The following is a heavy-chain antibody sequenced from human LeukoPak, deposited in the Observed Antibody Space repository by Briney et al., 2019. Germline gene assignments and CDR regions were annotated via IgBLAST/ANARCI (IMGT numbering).Heavy chain of an antibody. CDR1: GFTFSSYA. CDR3: AKDAPYYYDSSGYDDY. J-gene: IGHJ4*02. D-gene: IGHD3-22*01. CDR2: ISGSGGGT. V-gene: IGHV3-23*01. Sequence: GGSLRLSCAASGFTFSSYAMSWVRQAPGKGLEWVSAISGSGGGTYYADSVKGRFTISRDNSKNTLYLQMNSLRAEDTAVYYCAKDAPYYYDSSGYDDYWGQGILVTVSS.